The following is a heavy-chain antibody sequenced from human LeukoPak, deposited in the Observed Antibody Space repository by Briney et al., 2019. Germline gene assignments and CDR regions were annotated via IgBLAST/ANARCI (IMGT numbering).Heavy chain of an antibody. D-gene: IGHD2-8*01. V-gene: IGHV3-7*01. J-gene: IGHJ3*02. CDR3: ARVKDIVLMVYARYAFDI. Sequence: GGSLRLSCAASGFTFSSYWMSWVRQAPGKGLEWVADIKQDGSEKYYVDSVKGRFTISRDNAKNSLYLQMNSLRAEDTAVYYCARVKDIVLMVYARYAFDIWGQGTMVTVSS. CDR1: GFTFSSYW. CDR2: IKQDGSEK.